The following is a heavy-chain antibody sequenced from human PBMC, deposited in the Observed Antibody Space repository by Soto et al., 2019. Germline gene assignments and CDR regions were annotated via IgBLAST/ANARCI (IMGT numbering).Heavy chain of an antibody. CDR2: IYQSGST. CDR1: GGSISCGGYS. J-gene: IGHJ2*01. D-gene: IGHD3-22*01. CDR3: ARESRSSRYDTSGYSQYWYFDL. Sequence: QLQLQESGSGLVKPSQTLSLTCGVSGGSISCGGYSWSWIRQPPGKGLEWIGYIYQSGSTFYNPSLKSRVSISVDRSKNQFFLNLTSVTAADTAIYFCARESRSSRYDTSGYSQYWYFDLWGRGTLVIVSS. V-gene: IGHV4-30-2*01.